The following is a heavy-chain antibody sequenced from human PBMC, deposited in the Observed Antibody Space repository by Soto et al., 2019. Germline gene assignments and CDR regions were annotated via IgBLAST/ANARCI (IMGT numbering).Heavy chain of an antibody. Sequence: QVQLQESGPGLVKPSETLSLTCTVSGGSISSYYWSWIRQPPGKGLEWIGYIYYSGSTNYNPSLKSRVTISVDTSKNQFSLTLSSVTAADTAVYYCARDGGDILPGPSGAFDIWGQGTMVTVSS. J-gene: IGHJ3*02. CDR3: ARDGGDILPGPSGAFDI. D-gene: IGHD3-9*01. CDR2: IYYSGST. CDR1: GGSISSYY. V-gene: IGHV4-59*01.